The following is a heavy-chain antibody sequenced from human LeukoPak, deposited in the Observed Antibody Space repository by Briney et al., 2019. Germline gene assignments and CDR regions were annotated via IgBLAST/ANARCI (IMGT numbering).Heavy chain of an antibody. Sequence: PGGSLRLSCAASGFAFSSYAMSWVRQAPGKGLEWVSVIYRGGSTYYADSVKGRFTISRDNSKNTLYLQMNSLRAEDTAVYYCARIDYGSGSYYDYWGQGTLVPVSA. CDR3: ARIDYGSGSYYDY. J-gene: IGHJ4*02. D-gene: IGHD3-10*01. V-gene: IGHV3-23*03. CDR1: GFAFSSYA. CDR2: IYRGGST.